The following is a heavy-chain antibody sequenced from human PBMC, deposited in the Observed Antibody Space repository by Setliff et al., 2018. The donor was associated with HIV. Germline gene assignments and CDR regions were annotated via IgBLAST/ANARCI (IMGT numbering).Heavy chain of an antibody. D-gene: IGHD3-10*01. CDR1: GYTFTDYY. CDR3: ATASNYYGSGSHGQAFDI. V-gene: IGHV1-69-2*01. J-gene: IGHJ3*02. CDR2: VDPEDGET. Sequence: ASVKVSCKASGYTFTDYYMHWVQQAPGKGLEWMGRVDPEDGETIYAEKFQGRVTITADTSTDRAYMELSSLRSEDTAVYYCATASNYYGSGSHGQAFDIWGQGTMVTVSS.